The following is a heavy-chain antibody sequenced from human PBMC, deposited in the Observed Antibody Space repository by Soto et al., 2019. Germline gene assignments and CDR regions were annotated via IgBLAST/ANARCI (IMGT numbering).Heavy chain of an antibody. Sequence: SETLSLTCTVSGGSISSSSYYWGWIRQPPGKGLEWIGSIYYSGSTYYNPSLKSRVTISVDTSKNQFSLKLSSVTAADTAVYYCARHRKGIAAAGTLYYYYGMDVWGQGTTVTVSS. D-gene: IGHD6-13*01. CDR3: ARHRKGIAAAGTLYYYYGMDV. V-gene: IGHV4-39*01. CDR1: GGSISSSSYY. CDR2: IYYSGST. J-gene: IGHJ6*02.